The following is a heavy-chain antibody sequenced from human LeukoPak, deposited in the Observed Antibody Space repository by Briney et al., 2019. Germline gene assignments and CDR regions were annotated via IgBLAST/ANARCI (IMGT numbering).Heavy chain of an antibody. D-gene: IGHD6-13*01. CDR1: GGTFISYA. Sequence: SVKVSCKASGGTFISYAISWVRQAPGQGLEWMGGIIPIFGTANYAQKFQGRVTITADKSTSTAYMELSSLRSEDTAVYYCARGVYSSPQRRSYYYYMDVWGKGTTVTVSS. J-gene: IGHJ6*03. CDR2: IIPIFGTA. V-gene: IGHV1-69*06. CDR3: ARGVYSSPQRRSYYYYMDV.